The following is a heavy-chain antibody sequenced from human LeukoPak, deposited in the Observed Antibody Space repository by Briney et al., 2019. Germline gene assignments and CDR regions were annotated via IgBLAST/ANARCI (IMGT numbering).Heavy chain of an antibody. CDR1: GGSISSYY. CDR3: ARTKPLDPFDF. J-gene: IGHJ3*01. CDR2: ISYSGRT. V-gene: IGHV4-59*01. Sequence: SETLSLTCTVSGGSISSYYWSWIRQPPGKGLEWIGYISYSGRTDYNPSLKSRVTISVDTSKNQFSLKVNSVTAADTAVYYCARTKPLDPFDFWGQGTLVTVSS.